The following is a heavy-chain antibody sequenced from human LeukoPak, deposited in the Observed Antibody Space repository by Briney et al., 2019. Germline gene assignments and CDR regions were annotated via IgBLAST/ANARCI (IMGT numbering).Heavy chain of an antibody. V-gene: IGHV1-2*02. D-gene: IGHD4-4*01. CDR2: INPNSGGT. CDR3: ARDDYSNYVLNDY. Sequence: GASVKVSCKASGYTFTGYYMHWVRQAPGQGLEWMGWINPNSGGTNYAQKFQGRVTMTRDTSISTAYMELSRLRSDDTAVYYCARDDYSNYVLNDYWGQGTLVTVSS. J-gene: IGHJ4*02. CDR1: GYTFTGYY.